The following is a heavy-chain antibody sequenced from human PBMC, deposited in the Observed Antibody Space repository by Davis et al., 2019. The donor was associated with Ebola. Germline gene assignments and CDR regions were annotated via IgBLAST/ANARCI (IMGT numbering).Heavy chain of an antibody. CDR3: ARAIRGDYYGSSGQGDH. CDR2: INPSDGST. Sequence: ASVKVSCKASRYTFTSYYMHWVRQAPGQGLEWMGIINPSDGSTSYAQKFQGRVTMTRDTSTSTVYMELSSLRSEDTAVYYCARAIRGDYYGSSGQGDHWGQGTLVTVSS. V-gene: IGHV1-46*01. D-gene: IGHD3-10*01. CDR1: RYTFTSYY. J-gene: IGHJ4*02.